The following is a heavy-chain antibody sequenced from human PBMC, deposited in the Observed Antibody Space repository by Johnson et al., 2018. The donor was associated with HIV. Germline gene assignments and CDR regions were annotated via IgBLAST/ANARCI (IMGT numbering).Heavy chain of an antibody. Sequence: MQLVESGGGLVQPGGSLRLSCAASGFTVSSNYMRWVRQAPGKGLEWVSVIYSGGSTYYADSVKGRFTISRDNSKNTMYLQMNSLRAEDTAVYYCARDLPGPPSLDAFDIWGQGTMVTVSS. CDR2: IYSGGST. CDR1: GFTVSSNY. V-gene: IGHV3-66*01. J-gene: IGHJ3*02. CDR3: ARDLPGPPSLDAFDI.